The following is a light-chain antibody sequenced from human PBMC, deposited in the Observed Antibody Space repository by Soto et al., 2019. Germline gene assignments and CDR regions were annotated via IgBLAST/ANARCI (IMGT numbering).Light chain of an antibody. J-gene: IGKJ2*01. CDR2: GAS. V-gene: IGKV3-15*01. CDR1: QSVGSN. Sequence: IVMTPSPATLSVSPGERASLSCRASQSVGSNLAWYQQTAGQAPRLLIYGASTRATGIPARFSGSGSGTEFTLTISSLQSEDFAGYSCQQYTNWPYTLGQGTKLEI. CDR3: QQYTNWPYT.